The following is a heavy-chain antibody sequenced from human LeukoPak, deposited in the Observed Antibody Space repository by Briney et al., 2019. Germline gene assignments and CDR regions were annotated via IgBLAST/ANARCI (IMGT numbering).Heavy chain of an antibody. V-gene: IGHV3-48*03. D-gene: IGHD5-18*01. Sequence: GGSLRLSCAASGFTFSSYEMNWVRQAPGKGLEWVSYISSSGSTIYYADSVKGRFTISRDNSKNTLYLQMNSLRAEDTAVYYCAKSPYYSYGFLDYYYYYMDVWGKGTTVTVSS. CDR1: GFTFSSYE. J-gene: IGHJ6*03. CDR3: AKSPYYSYGFLDYYYYYMDV. CDR2: ISSSGSTI.